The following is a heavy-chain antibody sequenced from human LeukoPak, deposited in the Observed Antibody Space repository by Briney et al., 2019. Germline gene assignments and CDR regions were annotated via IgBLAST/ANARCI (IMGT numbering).Heavy chain of an antibody. V-gene: IGHV3-53*01. D-gene: IGHD6-13*01. J-gene: IGHJ4*02. CDR1: GFSVSNNF. CDR3: ARDAAEQQLVHYFDY. CDR2: IYSGGST. Sequence: GGSLRLSCAASGFSVSNNFMSWVRQAPGKGLEWVSLIYSGGSTYYADSVKGRFTISRDNSKNTLYLQMKSLRAEDTAVYNCARDAAEQQLVHYFDYWGQGTLVTVTS.